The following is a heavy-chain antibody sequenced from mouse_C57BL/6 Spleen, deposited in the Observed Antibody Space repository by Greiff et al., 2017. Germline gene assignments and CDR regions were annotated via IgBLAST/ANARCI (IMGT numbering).Heavy chain of an antibody. CDR3: ARDSSGYQDAMDY. CDR2: IYPGDGDT. J-gene: IGHJ4*01. V-gene: IGHV1-80*01. CDR1: GYAFSSYW. Sequence: VQLQQSGAELVKPGASVKISCKASGYAFSSYWMNWVKQRPGKGLEWIGQIYPGDGDTNYNGKFKGKATLTADKSSSTAYMQLSSLTSEDSAVYFCARDSSGYQDAMDYWGQGTSVTVSS. D-gene: IGHD3-2*02.